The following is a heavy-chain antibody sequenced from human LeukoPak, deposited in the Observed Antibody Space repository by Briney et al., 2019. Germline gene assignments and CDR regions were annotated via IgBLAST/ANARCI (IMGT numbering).Heavy chain of an antibody. CDR1: GGSISSNY. V-gene: IGHV4-59*01. Sequence: SETLSLTCTVSGGSISSNYWSWIRQPPGKGLEWIGYIYYSGSTNSNPSLKSRVTISVDTSKNQFSLNLSSVTAADTAVYYCARDRGYGDYLNYFGYWGQGTLVTVSS. J-gene: IGHJ4*02. D-gene: IGHD4-17*01. CDR2: IYYSGST. CDR3: ARDRGYGDYLNYFGY.